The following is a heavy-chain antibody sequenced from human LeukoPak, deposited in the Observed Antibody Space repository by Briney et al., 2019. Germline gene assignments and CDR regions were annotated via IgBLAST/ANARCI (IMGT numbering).Heavy chain of an antibody. CDR1: GGSFSGYY. CDR3: ARDRVGATDYFDY. J-gene: IGHJ4*02. D-gene: IGHD1-26*01. V-gene: IGHV4-34*01. CDR2: INHSGST. Sequence: PSETLSLTCAVYGGSFSGYYWSWIRQPPGKGLEWIGEINHSGSTNYNPSLKSRVTISVDTSKNQFSLKLSSVTAADTAVYYCARDRVGATDYFDYWGQGTLVTVSS.